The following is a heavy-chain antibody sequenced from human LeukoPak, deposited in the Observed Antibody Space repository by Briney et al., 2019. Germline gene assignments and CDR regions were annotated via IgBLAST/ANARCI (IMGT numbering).Heavy chain of an antibody. CDR1: GGSISSYY. CDR2: ISYGGAT. V-gene: IGHV4-59*01. CDR3: ARDGGTLDYFDS. Sequence: PSETLSLTCTVSGGSISSYYWSWIRQPPGKGLEWIGYISYGGATSYNPSLKRRVTISVDSPKNHFSLRLSSLTAADTALYYCARDGGTLDYFDSWGPGSLFTVSS. D-gene: IGHD3-16*01. J-gene: IGHJ4*02.